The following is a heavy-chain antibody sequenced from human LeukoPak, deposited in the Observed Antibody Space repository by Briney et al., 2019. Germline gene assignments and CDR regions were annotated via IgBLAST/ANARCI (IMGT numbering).Heavy chain of an antibody. D-gene: IGHD3-22*01. CDR1: GFTFSTYA. Sequence: GGSLRLSCAAPGFTFSTYAMTWVRQAPGKGLEWVSTISGSGGSTYYADSVKGRFTISRDNSKNTLYLQMNSLRAEDTAVYYCAKGRLVVADYWGQGTLVTVSS. CDR3: AKGRLVVADY. J-gene: IGHJ4*02. V-gene: IGHV3-23*01. CDR2: ISGSGGST.